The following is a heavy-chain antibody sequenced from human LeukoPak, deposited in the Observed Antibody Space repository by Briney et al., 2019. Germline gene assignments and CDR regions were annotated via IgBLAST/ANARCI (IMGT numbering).Heavy chain of an antibody. D-gene: IGHD6-19*01. CDR3: AREYSSGWYGD. CDR1: GFTFSSYS. J-gene: IGHJ4*02. CDR2: ISGSSNSYI. V-gene: IGHV3-21*01. Sequence: GGSLRLSCAATGFTFSSYSMNWVRQAPGTGLEWVSTISGSSNSYIFYADSVRGRFTISRDNGKNSLYMQMNSLRAEDTAVYYCAREYSSGWYGDWGPGTLVTVSS.